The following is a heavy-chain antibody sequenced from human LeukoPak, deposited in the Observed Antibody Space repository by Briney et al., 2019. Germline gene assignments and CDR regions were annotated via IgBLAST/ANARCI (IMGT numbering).Heavy chain of an antibody. CDR3: VRDTSVGAAYFDL. D-gene: IGHD1-26*01. V-gene: IGHV3-30*02. CDR1: GFTFSSYG. CDR2: IRYDGSNK. J-gene: IGHJ4*02. Sequence: GGSLRLSCAASGFTFSSYGMHWVRQAPGKGLEWVAFIRYDGSNKYYADSVKGRFTISRDNSKNTLYLQMTSLRPDDTAVYYCVRDTSVGAAYFDLWGQGALVAVSS.